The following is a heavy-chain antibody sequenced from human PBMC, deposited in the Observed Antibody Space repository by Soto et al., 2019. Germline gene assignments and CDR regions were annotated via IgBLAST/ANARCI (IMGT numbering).Heavy chain of an antibody. CDR2: IYASGST. CDR3: AQSAIPRGGCFRP. V-gene: IGHV4-4*07. CDR1: DDSLRTYY. D-gene: IGHD6-19*01. J-gene: IGHJ5*02. Sequence: SETLSPTFNVFDDSLRTYYWSWIRQPAGKGLEWIGRIYASGSTNCNPFLKGRVSMSVDTSKNQFSLKMISVTAADTAMYYCAQSAIPRGGCFRPWGQGGLVSLSS.